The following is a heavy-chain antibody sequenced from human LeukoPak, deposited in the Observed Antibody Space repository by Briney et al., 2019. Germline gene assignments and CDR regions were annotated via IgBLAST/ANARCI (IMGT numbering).Heavy chain of an antibody. CDR2: INHSGSA. CDR1: GFTFSSYT. Sequence: GSLRLSCAASGFTFSSYTMSWIRQPPGKGLEWIGEINHSGSANYNPSLKSRVTISVDTSKNQFSLQLSSVTAAATAVYYCARRGRPGIVATISRRGYYYYYMDVWGKGTTVTISS. J-gene: IGHJ6*03. CDR3: ARRGRPGIVATISRRGYYYYYMDV. D-gene: IGHD5-12*01. V-gene: IGHV4-34*01.